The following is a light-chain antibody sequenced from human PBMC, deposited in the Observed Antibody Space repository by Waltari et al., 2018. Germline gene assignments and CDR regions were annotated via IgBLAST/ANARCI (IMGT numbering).Light chain of an antibody. CDR2: EDT. J-gene: IGLJ1*01. CDR1: LPRKY. V-gene: IGLV3-10*01. CDR3: YSSDTTGLRV. Sequence: LPRKYAYWFQQKSGQAPRLVIYEDTKRPSGIPARFSGSSSGTVATLTITGAQVDDEADYYCYSSDTTGLRVFGGGTTVVVL.